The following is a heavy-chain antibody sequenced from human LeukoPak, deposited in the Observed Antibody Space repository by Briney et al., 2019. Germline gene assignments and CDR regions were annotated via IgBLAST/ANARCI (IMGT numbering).Heavy chain of an antibody. CDR3: ARANYYGSGRAAFDI. D-gene: IGHD3-10*01. Sequence: GGSLRLSCAASGFTFSSYWMHWVRQAPGKGLVWVSRINSDGSSTSYADSVKGRFTISRDNAKNTLYLQLNSLRAEDTAVYYCARANYYGSGRAAFDIWGQGTMVTVSS. CDR2: INSDGSST. V-gene: IGHV3-74*01. CDR1: GFTFSSYW. J-gene: IGHJ3*02.